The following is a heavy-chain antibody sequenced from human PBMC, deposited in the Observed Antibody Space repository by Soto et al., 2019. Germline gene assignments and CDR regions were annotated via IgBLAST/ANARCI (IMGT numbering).Heavy chain of an antibody. CDR1: GYTFSNYG. J-gene: IGHJ2*01. CDR3: ARCYCSIGSCYTCWHFDL. V-gene: IGHV1-18*01. Sequence: QVQLVQSGPEVKKPGASVKVSCQASGYTFSNYGISWVRQDPGQGLEWMGWIGPYNGNTDYAQNFQGRVTRTRDTSTNTAYMELRSLRSDDTALYYCARCYCSIGSCYTCWHFDLWGRGVLLTVSS. CDR2: IGPYNGNT. D-gene: IGHD2-15*01.